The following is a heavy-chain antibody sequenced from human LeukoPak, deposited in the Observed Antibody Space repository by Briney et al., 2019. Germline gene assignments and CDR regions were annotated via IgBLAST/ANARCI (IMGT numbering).Heavy chain of an antibody. Sequence: AGGSLRLSCAASGFTFSSYGMNWVRQAPGKGLEWVSYISSSSSTIYYADSVKGRFTISRDNAKNSLYLQMNSLRAEDTAVYYCARDVHDYGDSSPWFDPWGQGTLVTVSS. J-gene: IGHJ5*02. CDR2: ISSSSSTI. CDR3: ARDVHDYGDSSPWFDP. D-gene: IGHD4-17*01. CDR1: GFTFSSYG. V-gene: IGHV3-48*01.